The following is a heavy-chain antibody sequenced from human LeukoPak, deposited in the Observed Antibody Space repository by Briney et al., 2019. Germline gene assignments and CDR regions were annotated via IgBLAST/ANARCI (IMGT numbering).Heavy chain of an antibody. CDR3: ARGAFSSGENYYYMDV. V-gene: IGHV1-69*05. Sequence: ASVKVSCKASGGTFSSYAISWVRQAPGQGLEWMGGIIPIFGTANYAQKFQGRVTITTDESTSTAYMELSSLRSEDTAVYYCARGAFSSGENYYYMDVWGKGTTVTVSS. J-gene: IGHJ6*03. CDR1: GGTFSSYA. D-gene: IGHD6-25*01. CDR2: IIPIFGTA.